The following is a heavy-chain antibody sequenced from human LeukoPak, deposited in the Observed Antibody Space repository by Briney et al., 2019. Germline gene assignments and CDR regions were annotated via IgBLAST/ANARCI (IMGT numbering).Heavy chain of an antibody. Sequence: SQTLSLTCTVSGGSISSGSYYWSWIRQPAGKGLEWIGRIYTSGSTNYNPSLKSRVTISVDTSKNQFSLKLSSVTAADTAVYYCARDGSSGWYSYYFDYWGQGTLVTVSS. V-gene: IGHV4-61*02. D-gene: IGHD6-19*01. CDR3: ARDGSSGWYSYYFDY. CDR1: GGSISSGSYY. CDR2: IYTSGST. J-gene: IGHJ4*02.